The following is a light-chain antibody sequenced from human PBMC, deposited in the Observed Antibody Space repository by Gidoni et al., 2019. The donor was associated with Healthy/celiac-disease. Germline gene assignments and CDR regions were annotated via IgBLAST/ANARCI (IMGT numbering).Light chain of an antibody. Sequence: DIVMTQTPLSSPVTLGQPASISCRSSQSLVPSDGNTYLSWLQQRPGQPPRLLIYKLSNRFSGVPDRFSGSGAGTDFTLKISRVEAEDVGVYYCMQATQSMYTFGQGTKLEIK. CDR2: KLS. J-gene: IGKJ2*01. CDR1: QSLVPSDGNTY. CDR3: MQATQSMYT. V-gene: IGKV2-24*01.